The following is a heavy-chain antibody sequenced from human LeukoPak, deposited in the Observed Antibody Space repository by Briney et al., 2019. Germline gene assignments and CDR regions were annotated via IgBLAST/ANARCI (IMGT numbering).Heavy chain of an antibody. Sequence: GGSLRLSCAASGFTFSSYAMSWVRQAPGKGLEWVSAISGSGGSTYYADSVKGRFTISRDNSKNTLYLQMNSLRAEDTAVYYCAKGSSTIFGVVIPYYYYMDVWGKGTTVTVSS. CDR1: GFTFSSYA. J-gene: IGHJ6*03. CDR2: ISGSGGST. CDR3: AKGSSTIFGVVIPYYYYMDV. V-gene: IGHV3-23*01. D-gene: IGHD3-3*01.